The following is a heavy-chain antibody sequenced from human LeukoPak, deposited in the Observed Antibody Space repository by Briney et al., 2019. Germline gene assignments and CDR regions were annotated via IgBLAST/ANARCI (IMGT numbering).Heavy chain of an antibody. CDR1: GGSISSGGYC. CDR2: NYHSGST. V-gene: IGHV4-30-2*01. J-gene: IGHJ2*01. Sequence: SQTLSLTCAVSGGSISSGGYCWSWIRQPQGKGLEWIGYNYHSGSTYYNPSLKSRVTISVDRSKNQFYLKLSSVTAADTAVYYCARGKSSTVTTRPRHWYFDLWGRGTLVTVSS. CDR3: ARGKSSTVTTRPRHWYFDL. D-gene: IGHD4-17*01.